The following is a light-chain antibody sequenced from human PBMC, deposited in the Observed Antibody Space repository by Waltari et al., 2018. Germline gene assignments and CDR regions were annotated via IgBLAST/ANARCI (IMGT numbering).Light chain of an antibody. CDR3: QNHERLPAT. V-gene: IGKV3-20*01. J-gene: IGKJ1*01. Sequence: EIVLTQSPGTLSLSPVERATLSCRASQSIGRYLAWYQQKPDQAPRLLIYGASSRATGIPDRFSDSGSGTDFSLTISRLEPEDFAVYYCQNHERLPATFGQGTKVEIK. CDR2: GAS. CDR1: QSIGRY.